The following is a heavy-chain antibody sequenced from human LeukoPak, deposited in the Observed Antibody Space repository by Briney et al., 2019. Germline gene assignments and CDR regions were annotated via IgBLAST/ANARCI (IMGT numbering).Heavy chain of an antibody. Sequence: ASVKVSCKASGYTFTSNGITWVRQAPGQGLEWVGWISCNNGDTRYAQKFQGRVTITRNTSISTAYMELSSLRSEDTAVYYCARGDILTGSLDYWGQGTLVTVSS. V-gene: IGHV1-8*03. CDR3: ARGDILTGSLDY. D-gene: IGHD3-9*01. J-gene: IGHJ4*02. CDR1: GYTFTSNG. CDR2: ISCNNGDT.